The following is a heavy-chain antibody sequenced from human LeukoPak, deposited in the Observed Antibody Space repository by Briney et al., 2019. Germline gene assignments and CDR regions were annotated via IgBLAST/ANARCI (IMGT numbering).Heavy chain of an antibody. CDR2: IYYSGST. Sequence: SETLSLTCTVSGGSISSSSYYWGWIRQPPGKGLEWIGSIYYSGSTYYNPSLKSRVTISVDTSKNQFSLKLSSVTAADTAVYYCARARRWDYVWGSYRDYFDYWGQGTLVTVSS. CDR1: GGSISSSSYY. J-gene: IGHJ4*02. D-gene: IGHD3-16*02. CDR3: ARARRWDYVWGSYRDYFDY. V-gene: IGHV4-39*01.